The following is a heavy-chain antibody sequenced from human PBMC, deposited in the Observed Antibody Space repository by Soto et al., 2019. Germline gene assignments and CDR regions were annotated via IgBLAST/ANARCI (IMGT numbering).Heavy chain of an antibody. V-gene: IGHV3-9*01. CDR2: ISWNSGSI. D-gene: IGHD1-26*01. CDR1: GFTFDDYA. CDR3: AKEGGRD. J-gene: IGHJ6*02. Sequence: EVQLVESGGGLVQPGRSLRLSCAASGFTFDDYAMHWVRQAPGKGLEWVSGISWNSGSIGYADSVKGRFTISRDNAKNSLYLQMNSLRAEDTALYYCAKEGGRDWGQGTTVTVCS.